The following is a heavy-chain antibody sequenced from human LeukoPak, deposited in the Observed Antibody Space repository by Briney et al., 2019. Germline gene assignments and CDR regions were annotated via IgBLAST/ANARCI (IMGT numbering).Heavy chain of an antibody. CDR1: GGSISSYY. CDR3: ARRRLWFGELPIDY. V-gene: IGHV4-59*12. J-gene: IGHJ4*02. D-gene: IGHD3-10*01. Sequence: SETLSLTCTVSGGSISSYYWSWIRQPPGKGLEWIGYIYYSGSTNYNPSLKSRVTISVDTSKNQFSLKLSSVTAADTAVYYCARRRLWFGELPIDYWGQGTLVTVSS. CDR2: IYYSGST.